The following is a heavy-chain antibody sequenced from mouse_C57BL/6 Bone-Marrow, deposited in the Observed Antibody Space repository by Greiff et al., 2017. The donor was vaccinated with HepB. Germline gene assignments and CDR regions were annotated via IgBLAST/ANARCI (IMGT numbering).Heavy chain of an antibody. D-gene: IGHD1-1*01. CDR1: GFSLSTFGMG. V-gene: IGHV8-8*01. J-gene: IGHJ2*01. CDR2: IWWDDDK. CDR3: ARIHYYGSSFPYYFDY. Sequence: EVSGPGILQPSQTLSLTCSFSGFSLSTFGMGVGWIRQPSGKGLEWLAHIWWDDDKYYNPALKSRLTISKDTSKNQVFLKIANVDTADTATYYCARIHYYGSSFPYYFDYWGQGTTLTVSS.